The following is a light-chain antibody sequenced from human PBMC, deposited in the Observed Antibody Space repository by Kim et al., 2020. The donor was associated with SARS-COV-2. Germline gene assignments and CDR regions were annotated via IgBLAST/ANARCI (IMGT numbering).Light chain of an antibody. CDR1: NIGSEN. CDR3: QVWDSSTGV. Sequence: SYELTQPLSVSVALGQTARITCGGKNIGSENVHXYQQNPGQAPVLVIYRNNNRPSGIPERFSGSNSGNTATLTISTAQAGDEADYYCQVWDSSTGVFGGG. J-gene: IGLJ3*02. CDR2: RNN. V-gene: IGLV3-9*01.